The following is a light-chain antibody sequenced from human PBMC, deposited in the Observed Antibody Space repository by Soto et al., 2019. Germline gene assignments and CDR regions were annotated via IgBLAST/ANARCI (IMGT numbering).Light chain of an antibody. CDR2: DVS. Sequence: QSVLTQPASVSGSPGQSITISCTGTSSDVGGYNYVSWYQQHPGKAPKLMIYDVSNRPSGVSNRFSGSKSGNTASLTISGLQAEDEADYYCSSYTSSSPLGVVFGTGTKVTVL. CDR1: SSDVGGYNY. V-gene: IGLV2-14*01. J-gene: IGLJ1*01. CDR3: SSYTSSSPLGVV.